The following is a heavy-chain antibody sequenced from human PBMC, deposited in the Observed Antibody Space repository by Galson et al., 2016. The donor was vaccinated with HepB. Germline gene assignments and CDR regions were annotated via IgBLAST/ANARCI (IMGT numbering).Heavy chain of an antibody. CDR2: IYYSGST. D-gene: IGHD1-26*01. Sequence: SETLSLTCTVSGGSVTRASYYWSWIRQPPGKGLEWIGYIYYSGSTNYNPSLKSRVTISEDTSKNQFSLKLTSVTAADTAVYYCARGGGSYYAFDYWGQGTLVTVSS. J-gene: IGHJ4*02. CDR1: GGSVTRASYY. V-gene: IGHV4-61*01. CDR3: ARGGGSYYAFDY.